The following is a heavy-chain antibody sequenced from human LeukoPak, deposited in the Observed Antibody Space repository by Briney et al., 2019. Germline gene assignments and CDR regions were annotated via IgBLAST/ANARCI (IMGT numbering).Heavy chain of an antibody. V-gene: IGHV4-34*01. CDR2: INHSGST. Sequence: ASETLSLTCAVYGGSFSGYYWSWIRQPPGKGLEWIGEINHSGSTNYNPSLKSRVTISVDTSKNQFSLKLSSVTAADTAVYYCARGSRKKVATGYFDLWGRGTLVTVSS. J-gene: IGHJ2*01. CDR3: ARGSRKKVATGYFDL. D-gene: IGHD5-12*01. CDR1: GGSFSGYY.